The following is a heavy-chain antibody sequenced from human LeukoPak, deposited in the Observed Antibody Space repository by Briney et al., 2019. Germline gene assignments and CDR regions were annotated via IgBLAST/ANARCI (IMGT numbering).Heavy chain of an antibody. CDR2: ISWNSGSI. CDR1: GFTFDDYA. D-gene: IGHD3-22*01. J-gene: IGHJ4*02. CDR3: AKGDYYDSSGYPDY. Sequence: GRSLRLSCAASGFTFDDYAMHWVRQAPGKGLEWVSGISWNSGSIGYADSVKGRFTTSRDNAKNSLYLQMNSLRAEDTALYYCAKGDYYDSSGYPDYWGQGTLVTVSS. V-gene: IGHV3-9*01.